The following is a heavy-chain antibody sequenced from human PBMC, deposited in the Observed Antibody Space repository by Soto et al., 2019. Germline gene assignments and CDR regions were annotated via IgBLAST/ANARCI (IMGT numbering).Heavy chain of an antibody. D-gene: IGHD2-15*01. CDR2: ISGSGGST. CDR3: AKLDSVVVVARGAFDI. V-gene: IGHV3-23*01. J-gene: IGHJ3*02. Sequence: GGSLRLSCAASGFTFSSYAMSWVRQAPGKGLEWVSAISGSGGSTYYADSVKGRFTISRDNSKNTQYLQMNSLRAEDAAVYCGAKLDSVVVVARGAFDIWGQGTMVTVSS. CDR1: GFTFSSYA.